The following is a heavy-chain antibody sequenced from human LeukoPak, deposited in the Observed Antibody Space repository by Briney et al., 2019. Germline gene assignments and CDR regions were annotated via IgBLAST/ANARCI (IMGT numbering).Heavy chain of an antibody. V-gene: IGHV4-61*02. CDR1: GGSISSGSYY. D-gene: IGHD5-18*01. J-gene: IGHJ4*02. CDR2: IYTSGST. Sequence: SETLSLTCTVSGGSISSGSYYWSWIRQPAGKGLEWIGRIYTSGSTNYNPSLKSRVTISVDTSKNQFSLKVSSVTAADTAVYYCARGLHWGQGTLVTVSS. CDR3: ARGLH.